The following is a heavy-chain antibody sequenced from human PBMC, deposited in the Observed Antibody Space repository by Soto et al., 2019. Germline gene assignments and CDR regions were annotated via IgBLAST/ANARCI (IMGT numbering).Heavy chain of an antibody. V-gene: IGHV1-18*01. CDR3: ARVGQGGKYYYDSSGSLSWLDP. D-gene: IGHD3-22*01. CDR2: ISAYNGNT. J-gene: IGHJ5*02. Sequence: ASVKVSCKASGYTFTSDGISWVRQAPGQGLGWMGWISAYNGNTNYAQKLQGRVTMTTDTSTSTAYMELRSLRSDDTAVYYCARVGQGGKYYYDSSGSLSWLDPSCRRTLVTVS. CDR1: GYTFTSDG.